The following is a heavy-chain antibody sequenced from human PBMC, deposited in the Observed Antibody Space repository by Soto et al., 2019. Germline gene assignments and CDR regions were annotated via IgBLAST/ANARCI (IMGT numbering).Heavy chain of an antibody. V-gene: IGHV1-3*01. J-gene: IGHJ4*02. CDR1: GYTFTSYA. CDR3: ARDDCSSTSCLFDY. CDR2: INAGNGNT. Sequence: ASVKVFCKASGYTFTSYAMHWVRQAPGQRLEWMGWINAGNGNTKYSQKFQGRVTITRDTSASTAYMELSSLRSEDTAVYYCARDDCSSTSCLFDYWGQGTLVTVSS. D-gene: IGHD2-2*01.